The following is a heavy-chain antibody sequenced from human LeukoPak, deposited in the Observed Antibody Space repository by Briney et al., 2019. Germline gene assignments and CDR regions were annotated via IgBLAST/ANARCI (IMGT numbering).Heavy chain of an antibody. Sequence: GESLKISCKGSGYTFSSYWIGWVRQMPGKGLEWMGIIYPDDSDTRYSPSFQGQVTISADKSISTAYLQWSSLKASDTAMYYCARLAYCSNDVCYSNYYYSIDVWGKWTTVTVSS. V-gene: IGHV5-51*01. J-gene: IGHJ6*03. CDR2: IYPDDSDT. CDR1: GYTFSSYW. CDR3: ARLAYCSNDVCYSNYYYSIDV. D-gene: IGHD2-8*01.